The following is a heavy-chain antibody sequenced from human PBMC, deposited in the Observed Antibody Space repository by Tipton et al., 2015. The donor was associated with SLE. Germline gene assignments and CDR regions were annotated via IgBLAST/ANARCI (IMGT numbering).Heavy chain of an antibody. CDR2: IYYSGST. CDR1: GGSISRIGYY. D-gene: IGHD3-16*01. V-gene: IGHV4-39*07. CDR3: ARVQAYEGFDP. J-gene: IGHJ5*02. Sequence: TLSLTCTVSGGSISRIGYYWGWIRQPPGKGLEWIGSIYYSGSTYYNPSLKSRVTISVDTSKNQFSLKLSSVTAADTAVYYCARVQAYEGFDPWGQGTLVTVSS.